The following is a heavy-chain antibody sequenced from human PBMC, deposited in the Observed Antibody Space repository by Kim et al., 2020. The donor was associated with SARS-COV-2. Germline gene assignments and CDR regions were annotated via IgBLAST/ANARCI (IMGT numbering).Heavy chain of an antibody. V-gene: IGHV3-23*01. D-gene: IGHD2-2*02. J-gene: IGHJ5*02. CDR1: GFTFSSYA. CDR2: ISGSGGST. Sequence: GGSLRLSCAASGFTFSSYAMSWVRQAPGKGLEWVSAISGSGGSTYYADSVKGRFTISRDNSKNTLYLQMNSLRAEDTAVYYCAKEDCSSTSCYIDWFDPWGQGTLVTVSS. CDR3: AKEDCSSTSCYIDWFDP.